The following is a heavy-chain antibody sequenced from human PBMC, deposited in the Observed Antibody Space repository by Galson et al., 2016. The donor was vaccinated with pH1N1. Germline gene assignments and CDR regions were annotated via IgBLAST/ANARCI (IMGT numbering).Heavy chain of an antibody. CDR2: IIPILDLA. V-gene: IGHV1-69*02. J-gene: IGHJ4*02. Sequence: SVKVSCKASGDSFSSYTINWVRQAPGHGLEWMGRIIPILDLAVYAQHFQGRVTITADKSTTTAFMELSSLRSEDTAVYYCARAKTRDANVSTFAYWGQGSQVTVSS. D-gene: IGHD5-24*01. CDR3: ARAKTRDANVSTFAY. CDR1: GDSFSSYT.